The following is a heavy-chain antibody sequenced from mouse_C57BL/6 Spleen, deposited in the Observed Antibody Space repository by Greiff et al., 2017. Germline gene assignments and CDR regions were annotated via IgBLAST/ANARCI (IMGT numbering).Heavy chain of an antibody. CDR3: ARLHSRGFFDY. CDR1: GFTFSSYT. Sequence: EVMLVESGGGLVKPGGSLKLSCAASGFTFSSYTMSWVRQTPEKRLEWVATISGGGGNTYYPDSVKGRFTISRDNAKNTLYLQMSSLRSEDTALYYCARLHSRGFFDYWGQGTTLTVSS. CDR2: ISGGGGNT. J-gene: IGHJ2*01. V-gene: IGHV5-9*01.